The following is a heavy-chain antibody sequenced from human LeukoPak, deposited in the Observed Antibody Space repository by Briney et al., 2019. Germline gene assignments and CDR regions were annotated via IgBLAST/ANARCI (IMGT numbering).Heavy chain of an antibody. CDR1: GDSISGSAYY. CDR3: ARHGRGNFSPVLY. D-gene: IGHD2-15*01. V-gene: IGHV4-39*01. J-gene: IGHJ4*02. Sequence: PETLSLTCTVSGDSISGSAYYWGWIRQPPGKGLEWIGSIHYGGSTYYSPSLSSRATISVDTSKNQLSLRVNSVTAADTAFYFCARHGRGNFSPVLYWGRGTLVTVSS. CDR2: IHYGGST.